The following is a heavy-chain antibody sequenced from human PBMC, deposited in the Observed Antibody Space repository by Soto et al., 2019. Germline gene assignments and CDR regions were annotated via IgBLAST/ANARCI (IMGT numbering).Heavy chain of an antibody. Sequence: GGSLRLSCAASGFTFSSYEMDWVRQAPGKGLQWVSYISSSGSTMYYADSVKGRFTISRDNAKNSLYLQMNSLRAEDTAVYYCVSQGVNNHYGMDVWGQGTTVTISS. CDR2: ISSSGSTM. J-gene: IGHJ6*02. CDR3: VSQGVNNHYGMDV. V-gene: IGHV3-48*03. CDR1: GFTFSSYE. D-gene: IGHD2-21*01.